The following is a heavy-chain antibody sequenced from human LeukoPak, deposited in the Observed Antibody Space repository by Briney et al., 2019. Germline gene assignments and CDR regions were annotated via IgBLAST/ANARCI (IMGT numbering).Heavy chain of an antibody. V-gene: IGHV4-4*07. Sequence: KPSETLSLTCTVSGASISSYYWSWIRQPAGEGLEWIGRISTSGGTNYNPSLKSRVTMSLDTSKNQFSLKVTSVTAADRAVYYCARVASDYYYYYMDVWGKGTTVTVSS. J-gene: IGHJ6*03. CDR3: ARVASDYYYYYMDV. CDR2: ISTSGGT. CDR1: GASISSYY.